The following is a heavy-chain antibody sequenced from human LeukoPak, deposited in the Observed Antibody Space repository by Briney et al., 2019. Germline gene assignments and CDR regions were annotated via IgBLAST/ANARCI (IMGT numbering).Heavy chain of an antibody. CDR2: IRYDGSNK. J-gene: IGHJ4*02. CDR3: AKSPPSGGSSSQSFDF. D-gene: IGHD2-2*01. CDR1: GFTFNNYD. V-gene: IGHV3-30*02. Sequence: GGSLRLSCAASGFTFNNYDMHWVRQAPGKGLEWVAFIRYDGSNKEYADSVKGRFTISRDNSKSTLYLQMNGLRAEDTAVYYCAKSPPSGGSSSQSFDFWGQGTLVTVSS.